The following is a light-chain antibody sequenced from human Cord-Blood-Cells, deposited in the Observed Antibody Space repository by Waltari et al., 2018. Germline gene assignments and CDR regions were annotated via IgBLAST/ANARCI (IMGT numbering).Light chain of an antibody. CDR2: EAS. Sequence: QSALTQPASVSGSPGQSITISCTGTSSDVGSYNLVPWYQQPPGKAPKLMIYEASKRPSGVSNRFSGSKSGNTASLTIAGLQAEDEADYYCCSYAGSSTVVFGGGTKLTVL. CDR3: CSYAGSSTVV. CDR1: SSDVGSYNL. V-gene: IGLV2-23*01. J-gene: IGLJ2*01.